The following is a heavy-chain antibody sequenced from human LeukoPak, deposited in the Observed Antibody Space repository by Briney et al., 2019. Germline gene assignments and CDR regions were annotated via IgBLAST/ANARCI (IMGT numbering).Heavy chain of an antibody. CDR2: INPSGGST. CDR3: ARDFCTNGVCYGFGWFDP. D-gene: IGHD2-8*01. CDR1: GYTFTSYY. V-gene: IGHV1-46*01. Sequence: ASVKVSCKASGYTFTSYYMHWVRQAPGQGLEWMGIINPSGGSTSYAQKFQGRVTMTRDTSTSTVYMELSSLRSEDTAAYYCARDFCTNGVCYGFGWFDPWGQGTLVTVSS. J-gene: IGHJ5*02.